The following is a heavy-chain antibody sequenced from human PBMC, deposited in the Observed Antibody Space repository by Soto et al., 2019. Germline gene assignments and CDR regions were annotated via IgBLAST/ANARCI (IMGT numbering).Heavy chain of an antibody. CDR3: TIVSWRMSLEDTAMGAXXY. D-gene: IGHD5-18*01. CDR2: IRSKAYGGTT. V-gene: IGHV3-49*03. Sequence: GGSLRLCCTASGFTFGDYAMSWFRQAPGKGLEWVGFIRSKAYGGTTEYAASVKGRFTISRDDSKSIAYLQMNSLKNEDTAVYFCTIVSWRMSLEDTAMGAXXYXGQGTXVTV. J-gene: IGHJ4*02. CDR1: GFTFGDYA.